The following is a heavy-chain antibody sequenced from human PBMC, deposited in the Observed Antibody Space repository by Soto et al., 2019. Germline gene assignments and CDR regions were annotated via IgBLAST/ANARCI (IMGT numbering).Heavy chain of an antibody. D-gene: IGHD3-22*01. Sequence: EVQLEESGGGLIQPGGSLRLSCAGSGFTFSSNDMNWVRQAPGKGLEWVSLIYSGGSTYYADSVKGRFTISRDNSKNTLYLQMSSLRAEDTAVYYCATRPLLPGAPWGQGTMVTVSS. J-gene: IGHJ3*01. CDR2: IYSGGST. V-gene: IGHV3-53*01. CDR3: ATRPLLPGAP. CDR1: GFTFSSND.